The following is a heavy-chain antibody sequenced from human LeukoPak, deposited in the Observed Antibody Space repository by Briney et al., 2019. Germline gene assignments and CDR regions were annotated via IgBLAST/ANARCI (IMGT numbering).Heavy chain of an antibody. J-gene: IGHJ3*02. CDR1: GYTFTSYY. V-gene: IGHV1-46*01. CDR2: INPSGGST. CDR3: ARDRGGFLENLDAFDI. Sequence: GASVKVSCKASGYTFTSYYMHWVRQAPGQGLEWMGIINPSGGSTSYAQKFQGRVTMTRDTSTSTVYMELSSLRPEDTAVYYCARDRGGFLENLDAFDIWGQGTMVTVSS. D-gene: IGHD3-3*01.